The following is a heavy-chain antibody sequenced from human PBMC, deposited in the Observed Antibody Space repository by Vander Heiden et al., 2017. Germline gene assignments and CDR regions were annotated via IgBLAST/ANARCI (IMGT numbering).Heavy chain of an antibody. J-gene: IGHJ1*01. D-gene: IGHD6-19*01. V-gene: IGHV3-30-3*01. Sequence: QVQLVASGGGVVQPGRSLRLSCAASGFTFSCYAMRWVRQAPGKGLVWVAVISYDGSNKYYADSVKGRFTISRDNSKNTLYLQMNSLRAEDTAVYYCADEKLAVAGTWYFQHWGQGTLVTVSS. CDR1: GFTFSCYA. CDR2: ISYDGSNK. CDR3: ADEKLAVAGTWYFQH.